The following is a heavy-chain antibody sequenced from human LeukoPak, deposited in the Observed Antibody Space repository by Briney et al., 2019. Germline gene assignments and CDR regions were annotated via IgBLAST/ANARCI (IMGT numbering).Heavy chain of an antibody. J-gene: IGHJ4*02. CDR3: AREVVYCSGVSCPHDY. CDR1: GYTFIDYY. D-gene: IGHD2-15*01. Sequence: ASVKVSCKASGYTFIDYYIHWVRQAPGQGLEWMGWINPNSGDTNYAQKFQGRVTMTRDTSISTAFMDLSRLRSDDTAVYYCAREVVYCSGVSCPHDYWGQGTLVTVSS. CDR2: INPNSGDT. V-gene: IGHV1-2*02.